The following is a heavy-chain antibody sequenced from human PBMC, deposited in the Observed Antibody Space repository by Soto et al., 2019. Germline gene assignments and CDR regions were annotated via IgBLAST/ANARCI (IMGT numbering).Heavy chain of an antibody. V-gene: IGHV4-30-4*01. J-gene: IGHJ5*02. D-gene: IGHD3-9*01. CDR3: ARGLTYYDLLTGPVRLYSWFDT. CDR2: IYYSGST. CDR1: GGSISSGDYY. Sequence: PSETLSLTCTVSGGSISSGDYYWSWIRQPPGKGLEWIGYIYYSGSTYYNPSLKSRVTISVDTSKNQFSLKLSSVTAADTAVYYCARGLTYYDLLTGPVRLYSWFDTSGQGTLVTVSS.